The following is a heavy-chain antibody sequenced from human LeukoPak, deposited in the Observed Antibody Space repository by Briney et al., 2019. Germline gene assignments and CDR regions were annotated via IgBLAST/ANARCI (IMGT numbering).Heavy chain of an antibody. CDR3: ARAYDSGALNWFDP. CDR2: IYYSGST. D-gene: IGHD3-10*01. V-gene: IGHV4-59*01. Sequence: SETLSLTCTVSGGSISSYYWSWIRQPPGKGLEWIGYIYYSGSTNHNPSLKSRVTISVDTSKNQFSLKLSSVTAADTAVYYCARAYDSGALNWFDPWGQGTLVTVSS. J-gene: IGHJ5*02. CDR1: GGSISSYY.